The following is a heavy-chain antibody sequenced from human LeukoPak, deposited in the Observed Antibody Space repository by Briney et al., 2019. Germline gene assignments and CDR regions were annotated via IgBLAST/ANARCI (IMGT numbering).Heavy chain of an antibody. D-gene: IGHD3-16*01. J-gene: IGHJ4*02. CDR2: MNRDGSEK. CDR3: ARLGRTYAYGY. Sequence: GGSLRLSCAASGFTLSNYWMSWVRQAPGKGLEWVANMNRDGSEKNYVDSMKGRFTISRDNAKNSLFLQLNSLRAEDTAVYYCARLGRTYAYGYWGQGTLVTVSS. V-gene: IGHV3-7*01. CDR1: GFTLSNYW.